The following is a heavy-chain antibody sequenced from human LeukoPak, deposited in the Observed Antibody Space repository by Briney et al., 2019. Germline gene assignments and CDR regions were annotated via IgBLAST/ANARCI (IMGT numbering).Heavy chain of an antibody. J-gene: IGHJ4*02. CDR1: GFTFSDYY. Sequence: PGGSLRLSCAASGFTFSDYYMTWIRQAPGEELGWGSYICSSGTTIYYADSVKGRFTISRDNAKNSLHLQMSSLRAEDTAVYYCARPSSISYHAVDYWGQGTLVTVSS. CDR2: ICSSGTTI. D-gene: IGHD6-13*01. V-gene: IGHV3-11*01. CDR3: ARPSSISYHAVDY.